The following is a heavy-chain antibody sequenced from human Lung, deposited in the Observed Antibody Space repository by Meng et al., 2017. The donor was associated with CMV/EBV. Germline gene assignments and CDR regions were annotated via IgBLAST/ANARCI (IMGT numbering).Heavy chain of an antibody. D-gene: IGHD1-26*01. Sequence: KVSCKGSGYSFSTYWIAWVRQMPGKGLEWMGVIHPSDSETTYSPSFEGQVTISADKSISTVYLHWSYLKASDTGMYYCASGAVDYWGQGTLVTVSS. V-gene: IGHV5-51*01. CDR1: GYSFSTYW. CDR3: ASGAVDY. J-gene: IGHJ4*02. CDR2: IHPSDSET.